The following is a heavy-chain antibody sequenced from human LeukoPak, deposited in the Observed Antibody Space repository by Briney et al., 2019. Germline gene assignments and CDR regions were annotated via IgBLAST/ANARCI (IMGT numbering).Heavy chain of an antibody. CDR2: ISAYNGNT. CDR3: ARGDYGDYVKLYFDY. V-gene: IGHV1-18*01. CDR1: GYTFTSYG. D-gene: IGHD4-17*01. J-gene: IGHJ4*02. Sequence: ASVKVSCKASGYTFTSYGISWVRQAPGQGLEWMGWISAYNGNTNYAQKLQGRVTMTTDTYTSTAYMELRSLRSDDTAVYYCARGDYGDYVKLYFDYWGQGTLVTVSS.